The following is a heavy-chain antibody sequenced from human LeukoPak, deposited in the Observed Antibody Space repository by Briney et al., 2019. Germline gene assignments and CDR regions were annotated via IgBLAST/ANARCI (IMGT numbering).Heavy chain of an antibody. J-gene: IGHJ4*02. Sequence: GGSLRLSCAASGFTFSSYAMSWVRQAPGKGLEWVSAISGSGGSTYYADSVKGRFTISRDNSKNTLYLQMNSLRAEDTAVYYCAKEREQYYDFWSGYYHYWGQGTLVTVSS. CDR3: AKEREQYYDFWSGYYHY. V-gene: IGHV3-23*01. CDR1: GFTFSSYA. D-gene: IGHD3-3*01. CDR2: ISGSGGST.